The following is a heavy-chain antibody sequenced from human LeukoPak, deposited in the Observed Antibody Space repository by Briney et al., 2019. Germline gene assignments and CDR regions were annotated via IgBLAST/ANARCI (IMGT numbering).Heavy chain of an antibody. J-gene: IGHJ4*02. V-gene: IGHV4-31*03. CDR2: IYYSGST. CDR1: GGSISSGGYY. Sequence: SETLSLTCTVSGGSISSGGYYWSWIRQHPGKGLEWIGYIYYSGSTYYNPSLKSRVTISVGTSKNQFSLKLSSVTAADTAVYYCARARPDSSGNFDYWGQGTLVTVSS. D-gene: IGHD3-22*01. CDR3: ARARPDSSGNFDY.